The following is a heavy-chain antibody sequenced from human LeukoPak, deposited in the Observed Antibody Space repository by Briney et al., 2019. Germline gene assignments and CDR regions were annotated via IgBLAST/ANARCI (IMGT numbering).Heavy chain of an antibody. J-gene: IGHJ4*02. CDR2: IYTSGST. CDR1: GGSISSYY. CDR3: ARVGEYRGYNPFAN. D-gene: IGHD5-12*01. Sequence: SETLSLTRTVSGGSISSYYWSWIRQPAGKGLEWIGRIYTSGSTNYNPSLKSRVTMSVDTSKNQFSLKLSSVTAADTAVYYCARVGEYRGYNPFANGGQETWVTVSS. V-gene: IGHV4-4*07.